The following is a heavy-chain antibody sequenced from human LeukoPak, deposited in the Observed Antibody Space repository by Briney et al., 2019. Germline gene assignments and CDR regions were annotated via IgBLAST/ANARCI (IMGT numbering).Heavy chain of an antibody. J-gene: IGHJ6*03. CDR3: TRVDFYYYYMDF. CDR2: IYPRDSHT. V-gene: IGHV5-51*01. CDR1: GYSFTDYW. Sequence: GESLKISCKASGYSFTDYWIGWVRQMPGKGLEWMGIIYPRDSHTIYSPSFQGQVTVSADKSITTACLQWSSLKASDTAIYCCTRVDFYYYYMDFWGKGTTVSVSS.